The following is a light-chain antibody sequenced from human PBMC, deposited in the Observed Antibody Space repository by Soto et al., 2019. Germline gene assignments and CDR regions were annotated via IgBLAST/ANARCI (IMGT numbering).Light chain of an antibody. J-gene: IGKJ1*01. CDR1: QGISNY. CDR3: QKYNSVPWT. V-gene: IGKV1-27*01. Sequence: DIQMTQSPSSLSASVGDRVTITCWASQGISNYLAWYQQQPGKVPKLLIYVASTLQSGVPSRFSGSGSGTDFTLTISSLQPEDVATYYCQKYNSVPWTFGQGTKVEIK. CDR2: VAS.